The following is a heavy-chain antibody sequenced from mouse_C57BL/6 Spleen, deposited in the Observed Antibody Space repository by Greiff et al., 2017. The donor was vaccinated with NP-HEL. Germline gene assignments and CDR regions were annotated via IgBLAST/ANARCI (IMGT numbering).Heavy chain of an antibody. CDR1: GYSFTGYY. V-gene: IGHV1-31*01. Sequence: VQLQQPGPELVKPGASVKISCKASGYSFTGYYMHWVKQSPGNILDWIGYIYPYNGVSSYNQKFKGKATLTVDKSSSTAYMELRSLTSEDSAVYYCAISGGYSSYWYFDVWGTGTTVTVSS. J-gene: IGHJ1*03. CDR2: IYPYNGVS. D-gene: IGHD2-3*01. CDR3: AISGGYSSYWYFDV.